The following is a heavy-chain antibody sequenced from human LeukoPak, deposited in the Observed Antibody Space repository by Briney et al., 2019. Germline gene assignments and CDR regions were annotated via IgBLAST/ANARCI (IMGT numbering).Heavy chain of an antibody. J-gene: IGHJ4*02. Sequence: GRSLRLSCAASGFTFSRYGMHWVRQAPGKGLEWVTFISYDGSDKYYADSVKGRFTISRDNSKNTLYLQMNSLRAEDTAVYYCARGFAVYYGSGSYYPTDWGQGTLVTVSS. D-gene: IGHD3-10*01. CDR1: GFTFSRYG. CDR3: ARGFAVYYGSGSYYPTD. V-gene: IGHV3-30*03. CDR2: ISYDGSDK.